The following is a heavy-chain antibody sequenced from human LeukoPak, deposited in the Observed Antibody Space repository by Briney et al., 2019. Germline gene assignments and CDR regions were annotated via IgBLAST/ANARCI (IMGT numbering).Heavy chain of an antibody. V-gene: IGHV1-18*01. J-gene: IGHJ6*02. CDR1: GYTFTSYG. Sequence: ASVKVSCKASGYTFTSYGISWVRQAPEQGLEWMGWISAYNGNTNYAQKLQGRVTMTTDTSTSTAYMELRSLRSDDTAVYYCASGYKKQSRPLRPYYYYYYGMDVWGQGTTVTVSS. CDR3: ASGYKKQSRPLRPYYYYYYGMDV. CDR2: ISAYNGNT. D-gene: IGHD1-14*01.